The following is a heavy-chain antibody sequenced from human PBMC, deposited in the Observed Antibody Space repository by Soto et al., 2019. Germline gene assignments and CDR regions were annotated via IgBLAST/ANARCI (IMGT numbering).Heavy chain of an antibody. V-gene: IGHV4-61*01. CDR3: ARGSGPPPYYYYGMDV. CDR2: IYYSGST. CDR1: GGSVSSGSYY. J-gene: IGHJ6*02. D-gene: IGHD1-26*01. Sequence: SETLSLTCTVSGGSVSSGSYYWSWIRQPPGKGLEWIGYIYYSGSTNYSPSLKSRVTISVDTSKNQFSLKLSSVTAADTAVYYCARGSGPPPYYYYGMDVWGQGTTVTVSS.